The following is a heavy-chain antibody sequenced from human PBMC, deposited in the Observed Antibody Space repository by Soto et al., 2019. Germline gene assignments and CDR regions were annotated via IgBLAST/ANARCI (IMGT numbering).Heavy chain of an antibody. V-gene: IGHV1-69*08. Sequence: QVQLVQSGAEVKKPGSSVKVSCKASGGTFSSYTISWVRQAPGQGLEWMGRIIPILGIANYAQKFQGRVTPNLGKAKPAQEVQGKGPINAGKSTSTAYMGLSSLRTEDTAVYYCARDAGDYARSINAFDIWGQGTMVTVSS. D-gene: IGHD4-17*01. CDR1: GGTFSSYT. CDR2: IIPILGIA. CDR3: ARDAGDYARSINAFDI. J-gene: IGHJ3*02.